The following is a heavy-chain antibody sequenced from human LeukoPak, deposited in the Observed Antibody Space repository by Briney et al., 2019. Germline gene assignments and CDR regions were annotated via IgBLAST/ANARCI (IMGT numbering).Heavy chain of an antibody. J-gene: IGHJ4*02. CDR2: IYYSGST. Sequence: SETLSLTCTVSGGSVSSGSYYWSWIRQPPGKGLEWIGYIYYSGSTYYNPSLKSRVTISVDTSKNQFSLKLSSVTAADTAVYYCARDVLRVTIFGVVIIRGAYFDYWGQGTLVTVSS. CDR3: ARDVLRVTIFGVVIIRGAYFDY. D-gene: IGHD3-3*01. CDR1: GGSVSSGSYY. V-gene: IGHV4-61*01.